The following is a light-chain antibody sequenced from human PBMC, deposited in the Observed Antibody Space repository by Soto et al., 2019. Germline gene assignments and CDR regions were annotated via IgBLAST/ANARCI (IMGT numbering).Light chain of an antibody. CDR2: RNN. J-gene: IGLJ1*01. CDR3: AARHDRLSASYL. CDR1: SSNVGSNT. Sequence: QSVLTQPPSASGTPGQRVTISCSGSSSNVGSNTVNWYQQLPGTAPKLLIYRNNQRPSGVPDRFSGSKSGTSASLAISGLRSEDEADYYCAARHDRLSASYLFGSGTSVT. V-gene: IGLV1-47*01.